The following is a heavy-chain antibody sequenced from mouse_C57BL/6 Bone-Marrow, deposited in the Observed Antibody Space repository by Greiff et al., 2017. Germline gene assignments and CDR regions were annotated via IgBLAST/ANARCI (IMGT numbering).Heavy chain of an antibody. Sequence: VQLQQSGAELVRPGSSVKMSCKTSGYTFTSYGINWVKQRPGQGLEWIGFIYIGNGYTEYNEKFKGKATLTSYTSSSTAYMQLSSVTSEDSAIYCCARLYGYYEADYWGQGTTLTVSS. CDR1: GYTFTSYG. J-gene: IGHJ2*01. D-gene: IGHD2-3*01. CDR2: IYIGNGYT. CDR3: ARLYGYYEADY. V-gene: IGHV1-58*01.